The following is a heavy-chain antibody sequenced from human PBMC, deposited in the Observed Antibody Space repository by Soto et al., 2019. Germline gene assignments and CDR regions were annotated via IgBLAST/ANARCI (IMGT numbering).Heavy chain of an antibody. Sequence: QVQLVQSGAEVKKPGSSVKVSCKASGGTFSSYAISWVRQAPGQGLEWMGGIIPISGTANYAQKFQGRVTITADEGTSTAYMELSSLRSEDTAVYYCARSQGSSTSLEIYYYYYYGMDVWGQGTTVTVSS. V-gene: IGHV1-69*01. J-gene: IGHJ6*02. CDR1: GGTFSSYA. CDR2: IIPISGTA. CDR3: ARSQGSSTSLEIYYYYYYGMDV. D-gene: IGHD2-2*01.